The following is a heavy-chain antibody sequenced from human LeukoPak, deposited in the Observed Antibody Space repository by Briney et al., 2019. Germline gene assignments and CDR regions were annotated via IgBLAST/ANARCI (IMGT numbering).Heavy chain of an antibody. CDR2: ISAYNGNT. D-gene: IGHD3-3*01. V-gene: IGHV1-18*01. CDR1: GYTFTSYG. CDR3: ASSTDGDYDFWSGYFV. J-gene: IGHJ4*02. Sequence: ASVKVSCKASGYTFTSYGISWVRQAPGQGLEWMGWISAYNGNTNYAQKLQGRVTMTTDTSTSTAYMKLRSLRSDDTAVYYCASSTDGDYDFWSGYFVWGQGTLVTVSS.